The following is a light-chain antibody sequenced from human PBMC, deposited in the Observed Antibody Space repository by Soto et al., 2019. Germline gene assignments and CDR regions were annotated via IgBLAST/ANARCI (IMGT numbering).Light chain of an antibody. Sequence: DIQMTQSPSTLSASVGDRVTIVCRASQSISSWLSWYQQKPGKAPKLLIYKASSLQSGVPSRFSGSGSGTEFTLTISSLQPDDFATYFCQQYNSYPWTFGQGNKVEIK. CDR2: KAS. V-gene: IGKV1-5*03. J-gene: IGKJ1*01. CDR3: QQYNSYPWT. CDR1: QSISSW.